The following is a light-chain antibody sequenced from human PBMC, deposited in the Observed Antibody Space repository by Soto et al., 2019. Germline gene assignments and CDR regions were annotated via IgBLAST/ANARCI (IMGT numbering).Light chain of an antibody. Sequence: QSVLTQPPSVSGAPGQRVTISCTGSSSNIGAGYAVHWYQQLPGTAPKLLIYGNGNRPSGVPDRFSGSKSGTSASLAITGLQAEDEADYYCQSYDSSLSGRRGVFGGGTKVTVL. CDR3: QSYDSSLSGRRGV. J-gene: IGLJ2*01. CDR1: SSNIGAGYA. V-gene: IGLV1-40*01. CDR2: GNG.